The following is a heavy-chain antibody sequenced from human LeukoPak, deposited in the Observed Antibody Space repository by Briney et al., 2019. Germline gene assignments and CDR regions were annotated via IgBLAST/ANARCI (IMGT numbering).Heavy chain of an antibody. CDR3: ARLPTFEGFDP. J-gene: IGHJ5*02. CDR2: MNPNSGNT. CDR1: GYTFTSYD. Sequence: ASVKVSCKASGYTFTSYDINWVRQATGQGLEWMGWMNPNSGNTGYAQKFQGRVTITRNTSISTAYMELSSLRSEDTAVYYCARLPTFEGFDPWGQGTLVTVSS. V-gene: IGHV1-8*03.